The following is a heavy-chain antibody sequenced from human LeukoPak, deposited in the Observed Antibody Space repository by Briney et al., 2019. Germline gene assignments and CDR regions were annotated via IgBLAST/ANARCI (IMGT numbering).Heavy chain of an antibody. CDR2: ISGCGGST. J-gene: IGHJ4*02. CDR1: GFTFSSYA. Sequence: GGSLRLSCAASGFTFSSYAMSWVRQAPGKGLEWVSAISGCGGSTYYADSVKGRFTISRDNSKNTLYLQMNSLRAEDTAVYYCAKDMDGYKLFDYWGQGTLVTVSS. D-gene: IGHD5-24*01. V-gene: IGHV3-23*01. CDR3: AKDMDGYKLFDY.